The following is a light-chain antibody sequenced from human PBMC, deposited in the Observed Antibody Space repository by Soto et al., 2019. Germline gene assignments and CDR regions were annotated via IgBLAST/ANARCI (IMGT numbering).Light chain of an antibody. CDR2: AAS. V-gene: IGKV1D-12*01. CDR1: QGINSW. J-gene: IGKJ5*01. Sequence: DIQMTQSPSAVSASGGDRVTITGLAIQGINSWLAWYQQKPGKAPKLLFYAASSLQSGIPSRFSGSGFGTDFTLTISSLQPEDFATYYCQQANSCPFTFGQGTRLEIK. CDR3: QQANSCPFT.